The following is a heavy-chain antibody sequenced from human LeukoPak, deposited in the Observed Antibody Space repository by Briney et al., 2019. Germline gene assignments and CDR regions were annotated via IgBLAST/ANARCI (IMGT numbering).Heavy chain of an antibody. CDR2: IYSGGST. Sequence: GGSLRLSCAASEFSDGSNYMTWVRQAPGKGLEWVSLIYSGGSTYYADSVKGRFTISRDNSKNTLYLQMNSLRAEDTAIYYCARGSHPQKIPLVRGGERPYYMDVWGKGTTVTISS. D-gene: IGHD3-10*01. J-gene: IGHJ6*03. CDR3: ARGSHPQKIPLVRGGERPYYMDV. CDR1: EFSDGSNY. V-gene: IGHV3-66*01.